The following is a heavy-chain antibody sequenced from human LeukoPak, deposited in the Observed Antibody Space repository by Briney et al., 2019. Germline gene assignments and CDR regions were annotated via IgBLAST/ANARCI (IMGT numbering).Heavy chain of an antibody. J-gene: IGHJ4*02. V-gene: IGHV3-7*01. Sequence: PGGSLRLSCAASGFTFSSYAMSWVRQAPGKGLEWVANIKQDGSEKYYVDSVKGRFTISRDNAKNSLYLQMNSLRAEDTAVYYCARDKRPGYFDYWGQGTLVTVSS. CDR1: GFTFSSYA. CDR2: IKQDGSEK. D-gene: IGHD6-6*01. CDR3: ARDKRPGYFDY.